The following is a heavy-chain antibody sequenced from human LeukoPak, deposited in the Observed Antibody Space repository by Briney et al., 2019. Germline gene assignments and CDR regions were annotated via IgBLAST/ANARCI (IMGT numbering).Heavy chain of an antibody. CDR2: INPNSGGT. J-gene: IGHJ3*02. CDR3: ATPAGQNSGWYHDAFDI. V-gene: IGHV1-2*02. CDR1: GYTFTGYY. Sequence: GASVKVSCKASGYTFTGYYMHWVRQAPGQGLEWMGWINPNSGGTNYAQKFQGRVTMTRDTSISTAYMELSRLRSDDTAVYYCATPAGQNSGWYHDAFDIWGQGTMVTVSS. D-gene: IGHD6-19*01.